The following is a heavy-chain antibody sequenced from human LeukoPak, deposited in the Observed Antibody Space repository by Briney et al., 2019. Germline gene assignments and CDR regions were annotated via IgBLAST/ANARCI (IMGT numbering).Heavy chain of an antibody. J-gene: IGHJ4*02. V-gene: IGHV3-30*03. D-gene: IGHD3-10*01. CDR3: ARVSVRGILFDY. Sequence: PGRSLRPSCAASGFTFRSYGMRWVRQAPGKGLEWVAAISYDGSNKYYADSVKGRFTISRDNSKNTLYLQMNSLRAEDTAVYCCARVSVRGILFDYWGQGTLVTVSS. CDR1: GFTFRSYG. CDR2: ISYDGSNK.